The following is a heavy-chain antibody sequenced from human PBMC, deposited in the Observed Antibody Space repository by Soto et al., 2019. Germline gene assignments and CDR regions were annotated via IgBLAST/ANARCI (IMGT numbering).Heavy chain of an antibody. Sequence: GGFLRLSCAASGFTFSSYGMHWVRQAPGKGLEWVAVIWYDGSNKYYADSVKGRFTISRDNSKNTLYLQMNSLRAEDTAVYYCARDRLVYYFDYWGQGTLVTVSS. J-gene: IGHJ4*02. V-gene: IGHV3-33*01. CDR3: ARDRLVYYFDY. CDR2: IWYDGSNK. CDR1: GFTFSSYG.